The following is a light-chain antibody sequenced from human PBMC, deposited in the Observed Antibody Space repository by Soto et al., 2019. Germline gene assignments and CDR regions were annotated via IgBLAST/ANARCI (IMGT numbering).Light chain of an antibody. Sequence: EIVMTQSPATLSVSPGERATLSCRASQSVSSNLAWYQQKPGQAPRLLIYGASTRATGIPATFSGSGSGTEFTLTISSLQSEDFAVYNCQQYNNWPPFTFYPGTKVDIK. CDR3: QQYNNWPPFT. CDR1: QSVSSN. V-gene: IGKV3-15*01. CDR2: GAS. J-gene: IGKJ3*01.